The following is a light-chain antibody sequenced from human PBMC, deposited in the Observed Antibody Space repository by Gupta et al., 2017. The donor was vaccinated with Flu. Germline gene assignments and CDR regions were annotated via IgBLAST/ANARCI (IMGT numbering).Light chain of an antibody. V-gene: IGLV2-14*01. CDR1: SSDVGGYNY. Sequence: SALTQPGSLSGSPGQSNPISCTGTSSDVGGYNYVSWYQQHPDKAPKLVIYQVTNRPSGVSNRFSGSKSGNTASLTISGLQAEDEADYYCSSFTSSSTWVFGGGTKLTVL. J-gene: IGLJ3*02. CDR2: QVT. CDR3: SSFTSSSTWV.